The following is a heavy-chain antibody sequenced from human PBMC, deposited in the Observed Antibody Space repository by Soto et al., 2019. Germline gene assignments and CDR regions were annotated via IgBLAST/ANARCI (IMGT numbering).Heavy chain of an antibody. CDR1: GFTFSDHF. CDR2: MTPTGSSR. D-gene: IGHD1-26*01. Sequence: GGSLRLSCAASGFTFSDHFMSWIRQAPGKGLEWISYMTPTGSSRSYADSVKGRFTISRDNAKNSLYLQMNSLRGDDTAVYYCPGELSGSYCTFDLWGQGTMVTVSS. CDR3: PGELSGSYCTFDL. J-gene: IGHJ3*01. V-gene: IGHV3-11*01.